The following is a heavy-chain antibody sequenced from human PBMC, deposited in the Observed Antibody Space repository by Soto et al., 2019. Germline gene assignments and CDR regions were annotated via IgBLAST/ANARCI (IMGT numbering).Heavy chain of an antibody. CDR2: ISAYNGNT. Sequence: ASVKVSCKASGYTFTSYGISWVRQAPGQGLEWMGWISAYNGNTNYAQKLQGRVTMTTDTSTSTAYMELRSLRSDDTAVYYCARDTSRPTAEGYCSGGSCYSGSCYGMDVWGQGTTVTVSS. CDR3: ARDTSRPTAEGYCSGGSCYSGSCYGMDV. D-gene: IGHD2-15*01. J-gene: IGHJ6*02. CDR1: GYTFTSYG. V-gene: IGHV1-18*01.